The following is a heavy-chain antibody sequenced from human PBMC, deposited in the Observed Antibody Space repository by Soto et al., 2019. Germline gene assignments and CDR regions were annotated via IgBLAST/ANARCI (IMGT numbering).Heavy chain of an antibody. J-gene: IGHJ3*02. D-gene: IGHD3-22*01. Sequence: SLKISCKGSGYSFTSYWIGWVRQMPGKGLEWMGIIYPGDSDTRYSPSFQGQVTISADKSISTAYLQWSSLKASDTAMYYCARAYDSSGYQPLDAFDIWGQGTMVTVSS. V-gene: IGHV5-51*01. CDR3: ARAYDSSGYQPLDAFDI. CDR1: GYSFTSYW. CDR2: IYPGDSDT.